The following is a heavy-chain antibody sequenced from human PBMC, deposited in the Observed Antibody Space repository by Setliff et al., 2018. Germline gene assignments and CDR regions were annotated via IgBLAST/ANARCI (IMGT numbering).Heavy chain of an antibody. J-gene: IGHJ4*02. CDR2: ITGSGNSI. CDR1: GFTFSSYA. Sequence: GGSLRLSCVVSGFTFSSYAMTWVRHAPGKGLEWVSVITGSGNSIYYVDSVKGRFTISRDNAKNSLYLQMNSLRAEDTAVYYCARDRARITMIVVVNYFDYWGQGT. CDR3: ARDRARITMIVVVNYFDY. D-gene: IGHD3-22*01. V-gene: IGHV3-23*01.